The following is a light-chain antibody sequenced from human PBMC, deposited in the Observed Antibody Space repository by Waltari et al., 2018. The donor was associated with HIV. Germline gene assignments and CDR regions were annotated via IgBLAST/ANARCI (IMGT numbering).Light chain of an antibody. CDR2: EVN. Sequence: QSALTQPPSASGSPGQSVTISCTGTSSDVGAYTYVSWYQQHPGKAPKLMIYEVNKRPSGVPDRFSGSKSGNTASLSVSGLQAEDEADYYCSSYAGSNTVVFGGGTKLSVL. CDR3: SSYAGSNTVV. V-gene: IGLV2-8*01. J-gene: IGLJ2*01. CDR1: SSDVGAYTY.